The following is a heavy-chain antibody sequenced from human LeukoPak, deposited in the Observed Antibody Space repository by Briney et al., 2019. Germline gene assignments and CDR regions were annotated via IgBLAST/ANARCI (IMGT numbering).Heavy chain of an antibody. CDR2: IHPKSGDT. V-gene: IGHV1-2*02. CDR3: SRGSGISYGGIDY. Sequence: PAASVKVSCKASGYTFTGYYLHWVRQAPGQGLEWMGWIHPKSGDTKYAQKFLGRVTLTRDTSTTIVYMELKWLTSDDTAVYYCSRGSGISYGGIDYWGQGTLVTVSS. D-gene: IGHD5-18*01. CDR1: GYTFTGYY. J-gene: IGHJ4*02.